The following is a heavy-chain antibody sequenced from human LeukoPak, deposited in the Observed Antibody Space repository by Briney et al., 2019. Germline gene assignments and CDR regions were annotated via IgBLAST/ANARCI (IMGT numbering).Heavy chain of an antibody. CDR1: GGTFSSYT. Sequence: SVRVSCKASGGTFSSYTISWVRQAPGQGLEWMGRIIAILGIANYAQKLQGRVTITADKSTSTAYMELSSLRSEDTAVYYCARPLSPGIAAAAFDYWGQGTLVTVSS. J-gene: IGHJ4*02. V-gene: IGHV1-69*02. D-gene: IGHD6-13*01. CDR3: ARPLSPGIAAAAFDY. CDR2: IIAILGIA.